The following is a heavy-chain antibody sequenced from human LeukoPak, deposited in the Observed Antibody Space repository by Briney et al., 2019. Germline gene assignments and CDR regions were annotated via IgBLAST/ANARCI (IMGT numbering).Heavy chain of an antibody. Sequence: AGGSLRLSCAASGFTFSSYWMSWVRQAPGKGLEWVANIKQDGSEKYYVDSVKGRFTISRDSAKNSLYLQMNSLRAEDTAVYYCARQWPEYYMDVWGKGTTVTVSS. V-gene: IGHV3-7*01. CDR2: IKQDGSEK. CDR3: ARQWPEYYMDV. CDR1: GFTFSSYW. J-gene: IGHJ6*03. D-gene: IGHD6-19*01.